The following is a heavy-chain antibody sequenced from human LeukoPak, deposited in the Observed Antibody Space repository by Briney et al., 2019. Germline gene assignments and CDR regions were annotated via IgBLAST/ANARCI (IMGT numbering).Heavy chain of an antibody. D-gene: IGHD3-10*01. CDR1: GGSISSYY. V-gene: IGHV4-4*07. Sequence: SETLSLTCTVSGGSISSYYWSWIRQPAGKGLEWIGRIYTSGSTNYSPSLKSRVTMSVDTSKNQFSLKLSSVTAADTAVYYCARVRITMVRGVIMGSFWFDPWGQGTLVTVSS. CDR2: IYTSGST. CDR3: ARVRITMVRGVIMGSFWFDP. J-gene: IGHJ5*02.